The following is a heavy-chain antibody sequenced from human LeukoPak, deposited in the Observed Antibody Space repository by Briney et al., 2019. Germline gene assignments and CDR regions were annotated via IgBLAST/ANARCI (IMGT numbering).Heavy chain of an antibody. D-gene: IGHD6-19*01. J-gene: IGHJ4*02. CDR2: IWYDGSNK. Sequence: GGSLRLSCAASGFTFSSYGMHWVRQAPGKGLEWVAVIWYDGSNKYYADSVKGRFTISRDNSKNTLYLQMNSLKTEDTAVYYCTTDLSIAVAGSSYWGQGTLVTVSS. CDR3: TTDLSIAVAGSSY. V-gene: IGHV3-33*01. CDR1: GFTFSSYG.